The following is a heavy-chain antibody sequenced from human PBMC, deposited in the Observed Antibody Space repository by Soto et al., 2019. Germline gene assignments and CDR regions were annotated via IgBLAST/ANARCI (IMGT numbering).Heavy chain of an antibody. Sequence: GGSLRLSCAASGFTFSDYYMSWIRQAPGKGLEWVSYISTIGAISHADSVRGRFTISKDNAKNSLYLQMNSLRAEDTAVYYCARDPPPAARGGFAYWGQGALVTVSS. D-gene: IGHD6-6*01. CDR1: GFTFSDYY. CDR2: ISTIGAI. CDR3: ARDPPPAARGGFAY. J-gene: IGHJ4*02. V-gene: IGHV3-11*01.